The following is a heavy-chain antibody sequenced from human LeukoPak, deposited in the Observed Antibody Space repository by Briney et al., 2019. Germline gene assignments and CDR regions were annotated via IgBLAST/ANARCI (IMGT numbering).Heavy chain of an antibody. Sequence: EASVKVSCKASGYTFTGYYMHWVRQAPGQGLEWMGRINPNSGDTFYAQKFQGRVTMTRDTSISTAYMELSRLRSDDTAVYYCARVMKATVRTSNFDYWGQGTLVTVSS. CDR2: INPNSGDT. CDR3: ARVMKATVRTSNFDY. J-gene: IGHJ4*02. D-gene: IGHD4-17*01. CDR1: GYTFTGYY. V-gene: IGHV1-2*06.